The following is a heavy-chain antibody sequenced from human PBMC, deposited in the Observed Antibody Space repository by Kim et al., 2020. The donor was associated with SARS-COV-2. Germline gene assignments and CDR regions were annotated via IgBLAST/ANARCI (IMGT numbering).Heavy chain of an antibody. CDR3: ARDAGYSSGWVFDY. CDR1: GFTFSSYT. D-gene: IGHD6-19*01. J-gene: IGHJ4*02. CDR2: ITSSSRYI. Sequence: GGSLRLSCAASGFTFSSYTMNWVRQAPWKGLEWVSSITSSSRYIYYADSLKGRFTISRDNAKNSLYLQMNSLRAEDTAVYYCARDAGYSSGWVFDYWGQGTLVTVSS. V-gene: IGHV3-21*01.